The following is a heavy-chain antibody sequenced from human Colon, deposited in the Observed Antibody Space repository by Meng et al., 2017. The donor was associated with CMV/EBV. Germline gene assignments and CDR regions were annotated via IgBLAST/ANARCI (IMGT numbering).Heavy chain of an antibody. CDR2: ISGISTTI. CDR1: GFTFDTYN. V-gene: IGHV3-48*04. Sequence: GESLRLSCAASGFTFDTYNMNWVRQPPGKGLEWISYISGISTTIYYADSVRGRFTVSRDNAKKFLYLQMNNLRAEDTAVYYCARERLGTLRYYFDHWGQGDLVTVSS. D-gene: IGHD4-23*01. J-gene: IGHJ4*02. CDR3: ARERLGTLRYYFDH.